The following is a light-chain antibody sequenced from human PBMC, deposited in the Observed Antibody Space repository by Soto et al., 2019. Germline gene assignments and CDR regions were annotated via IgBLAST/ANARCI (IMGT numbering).Light chain of an antibody. V-gene: IGLV2-8*01. CDR2: EFN. J-gene: IGLJ2*01. Sequence: QSVLTQPPSASGSPGQSVTISCTGTSSDVGNYNYVSWYQQHPGKAPKLVIYEFNNRPSGVPDRFSGSKSGNTAFLTVSGLQAEDEADYFCSAYAGSNDFVVFGGGTKVTVL. CDR3: SAYAGSNDFVV. CDR1: SSDVGNYNY.